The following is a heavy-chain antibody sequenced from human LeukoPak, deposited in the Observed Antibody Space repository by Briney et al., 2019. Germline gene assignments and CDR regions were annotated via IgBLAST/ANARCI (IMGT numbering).Heavy chain of an antibody. D-gene: IGHD5-24*01. Sequence: ASVTVSCKASGYTFTNYGVSWVRQAPGQGLEWMGWISAYNGNIDYAQNLQGRVTMTTDTSTSTAYMELRSLRSEDTAVYYCASLRWLWGQGTLVTVSS. CDR1: GYTFTNYG. CDR3: ASLRWL. V-gene: IGHV1-18*01. J-gene: IGHJ4*02. CDR2: ISAYNGNI.